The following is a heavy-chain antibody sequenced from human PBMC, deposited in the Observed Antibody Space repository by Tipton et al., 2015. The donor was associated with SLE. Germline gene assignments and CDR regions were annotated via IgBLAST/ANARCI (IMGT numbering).Heavy chain of an antibody. D-gene: IGHD3-16*02. Sequence: GSLRLSCVVSGFSFSTSWMSWVRQAPGEGLEWVSYISISATSTQYADSVKGRFTVSRDDAKNSLFLQMNSLRAEDTAVYYCARGPLFDPWGQGTLVTVSS. J-gene: IGHJ5*02. CDR3: ARGPLFDP. CDR1: GFSFSTSW. V-gene: IGHV3-48*04. CDR2: ISISATST.